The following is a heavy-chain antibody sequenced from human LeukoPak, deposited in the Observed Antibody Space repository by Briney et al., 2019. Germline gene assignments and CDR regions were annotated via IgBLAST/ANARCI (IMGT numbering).Heavy chain of an antibody. CDR3: ARMGRIAVAGLDY. D-gene: IGHD6-19*01. CDR2: IYYSGTT. J-gene: IGHJ4*02. Sequence: SETLSLTCTVSGGSISINSYYWGWIRQPPGKGLEWIGHIYYSGTTYYSPSLKSRVTISVNTSKNQFSLKLNSVTAADTAVYYCARMGRIAVAGLDYWGQGTLVTVSS. V-gene: IGHV4-39*07. CDR1: GGSISINSYY.